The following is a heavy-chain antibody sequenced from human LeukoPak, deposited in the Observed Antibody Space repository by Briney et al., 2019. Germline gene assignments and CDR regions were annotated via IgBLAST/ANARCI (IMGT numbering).Heavy chain of an antibody. V-gene: IGHV1-69*04. CDR2: IIPILGIA. J-gene: IGHJ4*02. CDR1: GGTFSSYA. CDR3: ARELTPRSSWYYFDY. D-gene: IGHD6-13*01. Sequence: GASVKVSCKASGGTFSSYAISWVRQAPGQGLEWMGRIIPILGIANYAQKFQGRVTITADKSTSTAYMELSSLRSEDTAVYYCARELTPRSSWYYFDYWGQGTLVTVSS.